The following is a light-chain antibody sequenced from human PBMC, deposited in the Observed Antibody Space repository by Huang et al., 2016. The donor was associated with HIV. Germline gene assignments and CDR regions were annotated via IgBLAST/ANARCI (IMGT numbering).Light chain of an antibody. CDR2: GAS. CDR1: QGVRTN. V-gene: IGKV3D-15*01. CDR3: QQYNDWSPLT. J-gene: IGKJ4*01. Sequence: VMTQSPASLSASPRARVTLSCRASQGVRTNLAWYQQKPGQAPTLLMFGASTMATGTPPRFSGSGSGTDFTLTITSLQSSDSAIYYCQQYNDWSPLTFGGGTKVEI.